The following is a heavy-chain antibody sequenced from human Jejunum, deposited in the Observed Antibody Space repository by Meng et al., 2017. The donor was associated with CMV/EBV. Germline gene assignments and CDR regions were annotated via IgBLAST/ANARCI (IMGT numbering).Heavy chain of an antibody. V-gene: IGHV4-30-4*01. CDR3: ARGYSSGWYYFHY. D-gene: IGHD6-19*01. CDR2: IDNRGST. J-gene: IGHJ4*02. CDR1: GGSISSGDFC. Sequence: QELGPGLVRPSQTLSLTCTASGGSISSGDFCWSWIRQPPGKGLEWIGYIDNRGSTYYNPSLTSRVTVSMDTSKNQFSLKLTSVTAADTAVYYCARGYSSGWYYFHYWGQGTLVTVSS.